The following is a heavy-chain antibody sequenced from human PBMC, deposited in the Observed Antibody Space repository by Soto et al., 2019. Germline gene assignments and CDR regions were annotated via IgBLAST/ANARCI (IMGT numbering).Heavy chain of an antibody. V-gene: IGHV3-30-3*01. J-gene: IGHJ4*02. CDR1: GFTYSTYT. Sequence: QVQLVESGGGVVQPGRSLRLSCAASGFTYSTYTMHWVRQAPGKGLEWVAVISYDGNNKFYADSGKGRFTISRDSTKQPLYLQTIGLRHADTAMYYCARDGVSSTEYTWNSGTDFDYWGQGALVTVSS. D-gene: IGHD1-20*01. CDR2: ISYDGNNK. CDR3: ARDGVSSTEYTWNSGTDFDY.